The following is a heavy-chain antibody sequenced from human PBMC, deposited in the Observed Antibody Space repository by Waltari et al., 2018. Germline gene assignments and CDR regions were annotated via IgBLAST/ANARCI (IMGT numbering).Heavy chain of an antibody. Sequence: QVQLVQSGAEVKKPGSSVKVSCKASGGTFSSYTISWVRQAPGQGLEWMGRSIPILGIANYAKKFQGRVTITADKSTRTAYMELSSLRSEDTAVYYCASSSGSSSLTTLDYWGQGTLVTVSS. CDR2: SIPILGIA. V-gene: IGHV1-69*02. J-gene: IGHJ4*02. CDR1: GGTFSSYT. CDR3: ASSSGSSSLTTLDY. D-gene: IGHD6-13*01.